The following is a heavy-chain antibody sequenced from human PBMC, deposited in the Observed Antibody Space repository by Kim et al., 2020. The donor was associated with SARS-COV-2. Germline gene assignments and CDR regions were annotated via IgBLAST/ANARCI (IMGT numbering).Heavy chain of an antibody. V-gene: IGHV1-2*02. D-gene: IGHD3-22*01. Sequence: ASVKVSCKASGYTFTDYYMHWVRQAPGQGLEWMGWLNPASGGTNYAQKFQGRVTMTRDTPISTAYMELSSLSSDDSAVYYCARNYPYYYHSSGYYVGGFDIWGQGTMVTVSS. CDR2: LNPASGGT. CDR3: ARNYPYYYHSSGYYVGGFDI. J-gene: IGHJ3*02. CDR1: GYTFTDYY.